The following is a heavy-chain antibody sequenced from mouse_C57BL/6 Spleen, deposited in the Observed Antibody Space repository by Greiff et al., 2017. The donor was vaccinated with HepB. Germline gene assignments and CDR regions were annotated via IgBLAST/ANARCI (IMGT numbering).Heavy chain of an antibody. J-gene: IGHJ3*01. V-gene: IGHV1-52*01. CDR3: ARPDYYGSSYRFAY. CDR1: GYTFTSYW. D-gene: IGHD1-1*01. CDR2: IDPSDSET. Sequence: QVQLQQPGAELVRPGSSVKLSCKASGYTFTSYWMHWVKQRPIQGLEWIGNIDPSDSETHYNQKFKDKATLTVDKSSSTAYMQLSSLTSEDSAVYYCARPDYYGSSYRFAYWGQGTLVTVSA.